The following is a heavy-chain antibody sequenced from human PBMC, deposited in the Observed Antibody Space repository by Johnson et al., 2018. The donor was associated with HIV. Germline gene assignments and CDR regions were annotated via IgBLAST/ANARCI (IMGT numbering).Heavy chain of an antibody. Sequence: QLVESGGGVVQPGGSLRLSCAASGFTFSTYGVHWVRQASGKGLEWVSAISGSGGSTYYADSVKGRFTISRDNSKNTLYLQMNSLRAEDTAVYYCAKDVLRFLESRLNAFDIWGQGTMVTVSS. CDR2: ISGSGGST. D-gene: IGHD3-3*01. V-gene: IGHV3-23*04. CDR1: GFTFSTYG. J-gene: IGHJ3*02. CDR3: AKDVLRFLESRLNAFDI.